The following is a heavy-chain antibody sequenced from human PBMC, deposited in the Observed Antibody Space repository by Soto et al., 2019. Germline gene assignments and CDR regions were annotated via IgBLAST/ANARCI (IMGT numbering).Heavy chain of an antibody. Sequence: GASVKVSCKASGYTFTSYGISGVRQAPGQGLEWMGWISAYNGNTNYARKFQGRVAITRDMSTYTAYLELNSLRSDDSAVYYCAAISSGYYRVFDYWGQGTPVTVSS. D-gene: IGHD3-22*01. CDR1: GYTFTSYG. J-gene: IGHJ4*02. V-gene: IGHV1-18*04. CDR3: AAISSGYYRVFDY. CDR2: ISAYNGNT.